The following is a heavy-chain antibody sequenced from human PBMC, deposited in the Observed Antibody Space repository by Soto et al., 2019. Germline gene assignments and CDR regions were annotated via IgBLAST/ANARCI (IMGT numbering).Heavy chain of an antibody. D-gene: IGHD6-19*01. CDR1: GGSFSGYY. CDR2: TNHSGTP. J-gene: IGHJ4*02. Sequence: NPSETLSLTCAVYGGSFSGYYWSWIRQPPGKGLEGIGETNHSGTPTYNPSLKSRVTISVDTSKNQFSLKLSSVPAADTAVYYCARGSQYSSGWYTSWGQGTMVT. V-gene: IGHV4-34*01. CDR3: ARGSQYSSGWYTS.